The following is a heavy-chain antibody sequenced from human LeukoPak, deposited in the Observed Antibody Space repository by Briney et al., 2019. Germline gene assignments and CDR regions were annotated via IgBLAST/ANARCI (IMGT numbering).Heavy chain of an antibody. V-gene: IGHV3-30*18. CDR2: ISYDGSNK. CDR3: ANLPL. Sequence: GGSLRLSCATSGFTFSNYGMHWVRQAPGKGLEWVAVISYDGSNKYYADSVKGRFTISRDNSKNTLYLQTDSLRPEDAAVYYCANLPLWGQGTLVTVSS. J-gene: IGHJ4*02. CDR1: GFTFSNYG.